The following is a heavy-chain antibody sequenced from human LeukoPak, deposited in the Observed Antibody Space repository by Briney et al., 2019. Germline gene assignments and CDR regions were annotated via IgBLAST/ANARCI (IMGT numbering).Heavy chain of an antibody. J-gene: IGHJ3*02. CDR3: ARVPYYYDSSGYDAFDI. D-gene: IGHD3-22*01. Sequence: SETLSLTCAVYGGSFSGYYWSWLRQPPGKGLEWIGEINHSGSTNYSPSLKSRVTISVDTSKNQFSLKLSSVTAADTAVYYCARVPYYYDSSGYDAFDIWGQGTMVTVSS. CDR2: INHSGST. V-gene: IGHV4-34*01. CDR1: GGSFSGYY.